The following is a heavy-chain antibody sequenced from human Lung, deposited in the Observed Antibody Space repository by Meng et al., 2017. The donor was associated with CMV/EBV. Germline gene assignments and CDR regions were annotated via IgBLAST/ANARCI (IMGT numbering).Heavy chain of an antibody. CDR3: STIGLGGSYSLAH. D-gene: IGHD4-23*01. Sequence: GGSXRLXCAASGFSFSNARMSWVRQAPGKGLEWIGRIESTSGGGTADYGTTVQGRFTISRDDSKNALYLQIHSLITEDTAVYYCSTIGLGGSYSLAHWGLGTLVT. CDR2: IESTSGGGTA. J-gene: IGHJ4*02. V-gene: IGHV3-15*04. CDR1: GFSFSNAR.